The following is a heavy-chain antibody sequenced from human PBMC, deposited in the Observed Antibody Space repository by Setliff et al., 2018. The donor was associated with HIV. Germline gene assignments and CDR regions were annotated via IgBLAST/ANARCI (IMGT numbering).Heavy chain of an antibody. V-gene: IGHV3-7*03. J-gene: IGHJ4*02. CDR3: ARGTDYSGWFYDY. D-gene: IGHD1-26*01. CDR1: GFTFSKFW. Sequence: PGGSLRLSCIASGFTFSKFWMRWVRQAPGKGLERVADIKQDGSETYYVDSVRGRFTISRDNAKGSLYLQMNSLRAEDTAVYYCARGTDYSGWFYDYWGQGTQVTVSS. CDR2: IKQDGSET.